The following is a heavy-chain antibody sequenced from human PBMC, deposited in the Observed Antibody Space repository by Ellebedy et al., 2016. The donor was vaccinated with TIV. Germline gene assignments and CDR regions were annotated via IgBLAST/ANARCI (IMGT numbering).Heavy chain of an antibody. V-gene: IGHV3-23*01. CDR3: VTWGQSYGR. CDR1: GFTFSSYA. Sequence: GESLKISCTASGFTFSSYAMSWVRQAPGKGLEWVSGISYSGSSTFYADSVKGRFTISRDNAKRSLFLQMNSLRVDDTAVYYCVTWGQSYGRWGQGSLVTISS. CDR2: ISYSGSST. J-gene: IGHJ4*02. D-gene: IGHD3-16*01.